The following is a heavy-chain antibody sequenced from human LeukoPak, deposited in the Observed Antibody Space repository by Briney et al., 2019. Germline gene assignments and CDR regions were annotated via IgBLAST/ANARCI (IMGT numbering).Heavy chain of an antibody. V-gene: IGHV3-7*03. CDR2: INHNGNVN. D-gene: IGHD2/OR15-2a*01. CDR3: AKDRHPSNFYAMDV. Sequence: GGSLRLSCAASGFTFSSYWMNWARQAPGKGLEWVASINHNGNVNYYVDSVKGRFTISRDNAKNSLYLQMSNLRAEDTAVYYCAKDRHPSNFYAMDVWGQGTAVTVSS. J-gene: IGHJ6*02. CDR1: GFTFSSYW.